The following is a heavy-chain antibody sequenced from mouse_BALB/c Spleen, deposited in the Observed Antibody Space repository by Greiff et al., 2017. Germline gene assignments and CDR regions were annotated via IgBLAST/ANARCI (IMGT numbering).Heavy chain of an antibody. Sequence: VQLKQSGPGLVKPSQSLSLTCTVTGYSITSDYAWNWIRQFPGNKLEWMGYISYSGSTSYNPSLKSRISITRDTSKNQFFLQLNSVTTEDTATYYCARESDGSLVAYWGQGTLVTVSA. CDR3: ARESDGSLVAY. CDR1: GYSITSDYA. V-gene: IGHV3-2*02. J-gene: IGHJ3*01. CDR2: ISYSGST.